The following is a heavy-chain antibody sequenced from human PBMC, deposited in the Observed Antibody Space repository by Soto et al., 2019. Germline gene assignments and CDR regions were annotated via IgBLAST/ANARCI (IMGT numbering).Heavy chain of an antibody. CDR2: IIPIFGTA. CDR3: ARDPYDTGYYGMDV. CDR1: GGTFSSYA. V-gene: IGHV1-69*12. Sequence: QVQLVQSGAEVKKPGSSVKVSCKASGGTFSSYAISWVRQAPGQGLEWMGGIIPIFGTANYAQKCQGRVTXXGXEXXSTAYMELGSLRSEETAVYYCARDPYDTGYYGMDVWGQGTAVTVSS. D-gene: IGHD5-12*01. J-gene: IGHJ6*02.